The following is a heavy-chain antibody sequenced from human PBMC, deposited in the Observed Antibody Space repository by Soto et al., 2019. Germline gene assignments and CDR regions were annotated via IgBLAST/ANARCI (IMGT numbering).Heavy chain of an antibody. J-gene: IGHJ4*02. CDR3: ARDLDGSGSYYTDY. CDR2: ISAYNGNT. Sequence: GASVKVSCKASGYMFISYGINWVRQAPGQGLEWMGWISAYNGNTKYAQSLQGRVTMTTDTSTSTAYMEMRSLRSDDTAVYYCARDLDGSGSYYTDYWGPGTLVTVSS. D-gene: IGHD3-10*01. V-gene: IGHV1-18*01. CDR1: GYMFISYG.